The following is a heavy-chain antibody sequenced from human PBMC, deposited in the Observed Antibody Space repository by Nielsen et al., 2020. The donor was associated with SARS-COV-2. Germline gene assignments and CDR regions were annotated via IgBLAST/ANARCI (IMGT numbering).Heavy chain of an antibody. CDR3: ATHSSASYYGFDF. V-gene: IGHV1-2*06. Sequence: ASVKVSCKASGYIFADYYLHWVRQAPGQGPEWMGRINPNNGVTYYAQTFQGRATMSRDTSITTAYLELSGLRSDDTAVYFCATHSSASYYGFDFWGQGTLVTVSS. J-gene: IGHJ4*02. D-gene: IGHD3-22*01. CDR1: GYIFADYY. CDR2: INPNNGVT.